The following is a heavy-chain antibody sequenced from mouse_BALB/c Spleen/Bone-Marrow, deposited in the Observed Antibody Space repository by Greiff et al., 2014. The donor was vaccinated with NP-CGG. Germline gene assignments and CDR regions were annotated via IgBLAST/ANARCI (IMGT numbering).Heavy chain of an antibody. D-gene: IGHD1-2*01. Sequence: VQLKESGGGLVQPGGSLKLSCAASGFTFSSYGMSWVRQTPDKRLELVATINSNGGSTYYPDSVKGRFTISRDNAKNTLYLQMSSLKSKDTAMYYCARHYYGARWGQGTLVTVSA. V-gene: IGHV5-6-3*01. CDR1: GFTFSSYG. J-gene: IGHJ3*01. CDR3: ARHYYGAR. CDR2: INSNGGST.